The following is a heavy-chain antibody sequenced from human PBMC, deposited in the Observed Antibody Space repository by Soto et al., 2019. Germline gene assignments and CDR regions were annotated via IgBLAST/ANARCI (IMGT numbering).Heavy chain of an antibody. V-gene: IGHV4-59*01. CDR2: IYYSGST. CDR3: ARGPSRGDYFDY. Sequence: PSETRSLTCTVSGGSISSYYWSWIRQPPGKGLEWIGYIYYSGSTNYNPSLKSRVTISVDTSKNQFSLKLSSVTAADTAVYYCARGPSRGDYFDYWGQGTLVTVSS. J-gene: IGHJ4*02. CDR1: GGSISSYY. D-gene: IGHD3-10*01.